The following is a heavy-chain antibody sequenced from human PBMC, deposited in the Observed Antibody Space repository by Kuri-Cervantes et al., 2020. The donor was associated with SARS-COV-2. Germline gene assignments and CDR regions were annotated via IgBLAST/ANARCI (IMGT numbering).Heavy chain of an antibody. J-gene: IGHJ4*02. CDR1: GGSFSGYY. CDR3: AREGNNMIVSSEFDY. CDR2: INHSGST. D-gene: IGHD3-22*01. Sequence: GSLRLSCAVYGGSFSGYYWSWIRQPPGKGLEWIGEINHSGSTNYNPSLKSRVTISVDTSKNQFSLKLSSVTAADTAVYYCAREGNNMIVSSEFDYWGQGTLVTVSS. V-gene: IGHV4-34*01.